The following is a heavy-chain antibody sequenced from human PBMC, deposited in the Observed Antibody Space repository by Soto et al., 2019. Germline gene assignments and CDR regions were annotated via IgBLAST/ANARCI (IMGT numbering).Heavy chain of an antibody. Sequence: SETLSLSCTVSGGSISSYYWSWIRQPPEKGLEWIGYIHYSGSTTYNPSLKSRVTMSVDTSKNQFSLKLSAVTAADTAVYYCARGNRQYYYYGMDVWGQGTTVTVSS. CDR3: ARGNRQYYYYGMDV. CDR2: IHYSGST. J-gene: IGHJ6*02. CDR1: GGSISSYY. V-gene: IGHV4-59*01.